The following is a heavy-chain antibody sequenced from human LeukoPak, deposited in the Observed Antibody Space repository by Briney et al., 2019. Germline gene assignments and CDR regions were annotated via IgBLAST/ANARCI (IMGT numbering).Heavy chain of an antibody. D-gene: IGHD3-10*01. Sequence: GGSLRLSCAASGFTFSDYYMSWIRQAPGKGLEWVSYISSSGSTIYYADSVKGRFTISRDNAKNSLYLQMNSLRAEDTAVYYCARDLEDYYGSGSYYNVHYYYYMDVWGKGTTVTISS. CDR1: GFTFSDYY. J-gene: IGHJ6*03. CDR3: ARDLEDYYGSGSYYNVHYYYYMDV. V-gene: IGHV3-11*01. CDR2: ISSSGSTI.